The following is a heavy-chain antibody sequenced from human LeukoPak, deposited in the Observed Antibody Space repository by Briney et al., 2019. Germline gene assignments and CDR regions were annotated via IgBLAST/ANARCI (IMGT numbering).Heavy chain of an antibody. CDR3: ARVARYSSSFEYFQH. CDR1: GFAFGSEA. D-gene: IGHD6-13*01. CDR2: ISPGGGTT. V-gene: IGHV3-23*01. Sequence: PGGSLRLSCAVSGFAFGSEAMSWVRQSPARGLEWVASISPGGGTTYYADYVKGRFTISRDNSKNTLYLQMYGLRAEDTAVYYCARVARYSSSFEYFQHWGQGTLVTVSS. J-gene: IGHJ1*01.